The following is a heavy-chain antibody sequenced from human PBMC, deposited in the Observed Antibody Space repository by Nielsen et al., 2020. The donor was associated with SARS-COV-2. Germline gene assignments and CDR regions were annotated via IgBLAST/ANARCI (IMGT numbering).Heavy chain of an antibody. D-gene: IGHD1-14*01. V-gene: IGHV4-39*07. J-gene: IGHJ5*02. CDR1: GVSISSSSYY. CDR3: ARGDRPAFDP. CDR2: INHSGST. Sequence: SETLSLTCTVSGVSISSSSYYWGWIRQPPGKGLEWIGEINHSGSTNYNPSLKSRVTISVDTSKNQFSLKLSSVTAADTAVYYCARGDRPAFDPWGQGTLVTVSS.